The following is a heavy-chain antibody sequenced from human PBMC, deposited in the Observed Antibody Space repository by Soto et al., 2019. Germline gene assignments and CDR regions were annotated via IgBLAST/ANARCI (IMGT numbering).Heavy chain of an antibody. Sequence: QVQLVQSGPELKKPGASVKVSCKASGFTLITYGIDWVRQAPGQGLEWMGWIGANEGNTNFAQTLQGRVPLTTETSTDRGYMELRILRSDDTSLYYCVRQRSSGGHETPYFDYRGQGSVGTV. CDR2: IGANEGNT. CDR3: VRQRSSGGHETPYFDY. V-gene: IGHV1-18*01. J-gene: IGHJ4*02. CDR1: GFTLITYG. D-gene: IGHD6-19*01.